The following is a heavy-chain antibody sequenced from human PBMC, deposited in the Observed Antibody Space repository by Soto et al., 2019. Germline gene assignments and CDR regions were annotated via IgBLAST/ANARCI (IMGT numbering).Heavy chain of an antibody. CDR3: ARRNTAGFHRYFDN. CDR1: GGTLTNFINYP. V-gene: IGHV1-69*06. Sequence: QVQLVQSGAEVMQPGSSVKVSCKPSGGTLTNFINYPINWVRQSPGQGLEWMGGIVPNIGTVNYAQKFQGRVTMTADKSTGTVYMELSSLRSDDSALYDCARRNTAGFHRYFDNWGQGTLVTVSS. D-gene: IGHD6-19*01. J-gene: IGHJ4*02. CDR2: IVPNIGTV.